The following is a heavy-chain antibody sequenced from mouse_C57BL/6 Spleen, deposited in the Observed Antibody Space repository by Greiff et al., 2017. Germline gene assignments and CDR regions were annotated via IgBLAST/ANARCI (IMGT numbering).Heavy chain of an antibody. CDR3: ARGYERAWFAY. CDR2: IYPSDSET. J-gene: IGHJ3*01. CDR1: GYTFTSYW. V-gene: IGHV1-61*01. D-gene: IGHD2-2*01. Sequence: QVQLQQPGAELVRPGSSVKLSCKASGYTFTSYWMDWVKQRPGQGLEWIGNIYPSDSETHYNQKFKDKATLTVDKSSSTAYMQLSSLTSEDSAVYYCARGYERAWFAYWGQGTLVTVSA.